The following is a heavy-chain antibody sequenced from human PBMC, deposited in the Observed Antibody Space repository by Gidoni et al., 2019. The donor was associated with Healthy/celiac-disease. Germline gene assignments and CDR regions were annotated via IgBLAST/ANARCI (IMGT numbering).Heavy chain of an antibody. CDR2: ISSSSSYI. V-gene: IGHV3-21*01. Sequence: SYSMNWVRQAPGKGLEWVSSISSSSSYIYYADSVKGRFTISRDNAKNSLYLQMNSLRAEDTAVYYCARGLDPSYSSGHELYSDYWGQGTLVTVSS. J-gene: IGHJ4*02. D-gene: IGHD6-19*01. CDR3: ARGLDPSYSSGHELYSDY. CDR1: SYS.